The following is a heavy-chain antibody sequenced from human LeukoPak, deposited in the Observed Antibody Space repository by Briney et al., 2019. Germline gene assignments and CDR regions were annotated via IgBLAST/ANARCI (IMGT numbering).Heavy chain of an antibody. CDR2: INHSGST. CDR3: ARQACSSTSCYYGRRGQNWFDP. D-gene: IGHD2-2*01. Sequence: SETLSLTCAVYGGSFSGYYWSWIRQPPGKGLEWIGEINHSGSTNYNPSLKSRVTISVDTSKNQFSLKLSSVTAADTVVYYCARQACSSTSCYYGRRGQNWFDPWGQGTLVTVSS. V-gene: IGHV4-34*01. J-gene: IGHJ5*02. CDR1: GGSFSGYY.